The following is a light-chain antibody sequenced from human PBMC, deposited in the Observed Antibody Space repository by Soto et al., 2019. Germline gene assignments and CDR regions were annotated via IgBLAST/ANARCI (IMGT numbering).Light chain of an antibody. V-gene: IGKV3-15*01. J-gene: IGKJ1*01. Sequence: EIVMTQSPATLSVSPGERATLSCRASQSVSSDLAWYQQKPGQAPRLLIYDASTRASGIPARFSGSGSGTESTLTISSLQSEDFGVYYCQHYKNWPPWTFGQGTKVEIK. CDR3: QHYKNWPPWT. CDR2: DAS. CDR1: QSVSSD.